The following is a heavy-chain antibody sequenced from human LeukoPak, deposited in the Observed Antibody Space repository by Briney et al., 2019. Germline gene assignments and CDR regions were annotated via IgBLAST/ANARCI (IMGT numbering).Heavy chain of an antibody. V-gene: IGHV1-18*04. CDR3: ARQYCGGDCYFGYNWFDP. CDR2: ISAYNGNT. D-gene: IGHD2-21*02. CDR1: GYTFTSYG. Sequence: ASVKVSCKASGYTFTSYGISWVRQAPGQGLEWMGWISAYNGNTNYAQKLQGRVTMTTDTSTSTAYMELRSLRSDDTAVYYCARQYCGGDCYFGYNWFDPWSQGTLVTVSS. J-gene: IGHJ5*02.